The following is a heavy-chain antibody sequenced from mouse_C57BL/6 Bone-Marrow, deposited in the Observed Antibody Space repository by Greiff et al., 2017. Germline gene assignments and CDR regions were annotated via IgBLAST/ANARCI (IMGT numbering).Heavy chain of an antibody. Sequence: VQLQQSGAELARPGASVKMSCKASGYTFTTYTMHWVKQRPGQGLEWIGYINPSSGYTKYNQKFKDKATLTADKSSSTAYMQLSSLTSEDSAVYYCARWDYYGSSYFDYWGQGTTLTVSS. V-gene: IGHV1-4*01. J-gene: IGHJ2*01. CDR2: INPSSGYT. D-gene: IGHD1-1*01. CDR1: GYTFTTYT. CDR3: ARWDYYGSSYFDY.